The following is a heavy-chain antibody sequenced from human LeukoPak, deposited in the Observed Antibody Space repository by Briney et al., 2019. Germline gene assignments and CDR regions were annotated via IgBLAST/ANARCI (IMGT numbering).Heavy chain of an antibody. CDR3: AQTAAGTSWFDP. CDR1: GGSISSYY. D-gene: IGHD6-13*01. V-gene: IGHV4-59*08. CDR2: IYYSGST. Sequence: SETLSLTCTVSGGSISSYYWSWIRQPPGKGLEWIGYIYYSGSTNYNPSLKSRVTISVDTSKNQFSLKLSSVTAANTAVYYCAQTAAGTSWFDPWGQGTLVTVSS. J-gene: IGHJ5*02.